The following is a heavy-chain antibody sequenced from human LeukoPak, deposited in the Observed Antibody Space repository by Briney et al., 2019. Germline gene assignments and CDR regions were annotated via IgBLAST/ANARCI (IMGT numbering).Heavy chain of an antibody. V-gene: IGHV3-9*01. D-gene: IGHD4-11*01. J-gene: IGHJ6*03. CDR1: GFTFDDYA. CDR2: ISWNSGSI. CDR3: ARGVPKTSYYYYYMDV. Sequence: PGGSLRLSCAASGFTFDDYAMHWVRQAPGKGLEWVSGISWNSGSIGYADSAKGRFTISRDNAKNSLYLQMNSLRAEDTAVYYCARGVPKTSYYYYYMDVWGKGTTVTVSS.